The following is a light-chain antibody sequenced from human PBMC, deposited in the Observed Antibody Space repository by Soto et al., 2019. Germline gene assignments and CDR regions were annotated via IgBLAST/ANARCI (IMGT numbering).Light chain of an antibody. CDR3: QHHSNWLWT. CDR2: HAS. V-gene: IGKV3-11*01. J-gene: IGKJ1*01. CDR1: QSVSRY. Sequence: EIVLTQSPCTLSLSPGERAPLSCRASQSVSRYLAWYQQKPGQAPRLLIYHASNRATGIPARFSGSGSGTDFTLTISSPEPEDFAIYYCQHHSNWLWTFGQGTKVDIK.